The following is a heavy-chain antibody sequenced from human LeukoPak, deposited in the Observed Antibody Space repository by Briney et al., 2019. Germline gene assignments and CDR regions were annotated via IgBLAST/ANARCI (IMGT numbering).Heavy chain of an antibody. Sequence: GGSLRLSCAASGFTFSSYGIHWVRQAPGKGLEWVAAISHDGSTQYYGDPVKGRFTISRDNPKNTVYLQMNSLRAEDTAVYYCARGKTSQNIVTRKTYNWFDPWGQGTLVTVSS. V-gene: IGHV3-30*03. CDR1: GFTFSSYG. D-gene: IGHD2/OR15-2a*01. CDR2: ISHDGSTQ. J-gene: IGHJ5*02. CDR3: ARGKTSQNIVTRKTYNWFDP.